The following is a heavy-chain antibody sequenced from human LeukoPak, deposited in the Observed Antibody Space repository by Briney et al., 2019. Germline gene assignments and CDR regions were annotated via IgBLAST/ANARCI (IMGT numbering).Heavy chain of an antibody. CDR1: GYTFTGYY. D-gene: IGHD2-15*01. CDR3: ARVAGRGSGRTKSDY. Sequence: GASVKVSCKASGYTFTGYYMHWVRQAPGQGLEWMGWINPNSGGTNYAQKFQGRVTMTRDTSISTAYMELSSLRSEDTAVYYCARVAGRGSGRTKSDYWGQGTLVTVSS. J-gene: IGHJ4*02. V-gene: IGHV1-2*02. CDR2: INPNSGGT.